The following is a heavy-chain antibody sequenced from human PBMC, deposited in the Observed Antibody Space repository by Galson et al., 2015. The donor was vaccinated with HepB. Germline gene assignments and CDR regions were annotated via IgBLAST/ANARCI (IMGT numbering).Heavy chain of an antibody. V-gene: IGHV4-59*08. CDR3: ARSQYHMLSGYYMDV. D-gene: IGHD2-2*01. Sequence: ETLSLTCTVSGAPMNSYYWSWIRQPPGKRPEWIGFFSYDGRPMYNPSLNSRVSISVDTSKRQVSLRLTSATAADTAVYYCARSQYHMLSGYYMDVWGKGTTVTVSS. J-gene: IGHJ6*03. CDR1: GAPMNSYY. CDR2: FSYDGRP.